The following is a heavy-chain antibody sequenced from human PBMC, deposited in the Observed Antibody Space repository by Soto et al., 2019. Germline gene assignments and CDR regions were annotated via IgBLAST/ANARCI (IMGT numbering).Heavy chain of an antibody. J-gene: IGHJ4*02. V-gene: IGHV3-21*01. Sequence: EVQLVESGGGLVKPGGSLRLSCAASGFTFSSYSMNWVRQAPGNGLEWVSSISSSSSYIYYADSVKGRFTISRDNAKNSLYLQMNSLRAEDTAVYYCARDRQWLAYFDYWGQGTLVTVSS. D-gene: IGHD6-19*01. CDR1: GFTFSSYS. CDR2: ISSSSSYI. CDR3: ARDRQWLAYFDY.